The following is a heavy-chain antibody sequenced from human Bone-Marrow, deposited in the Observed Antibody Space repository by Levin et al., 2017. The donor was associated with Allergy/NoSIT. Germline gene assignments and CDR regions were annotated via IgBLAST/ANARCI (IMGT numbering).Heavy chain of an antibody. CDR3: TRLDY. CDR2: IRSSSGHI. CDR1: GLDFSSST. Sequence: LSLTCAASGLDFSSSTMNWVRQAPGKGLEWVSAIRSSSGHIYYAGSVRGRFTISIDNAKNSLYLQMDSLRAEDTAMYYCTRLDYWGRGTLVAVSS. D-gene: IGHD6-25*01. J-gene: IGHJ4*02. V-gene: IGHV3-21*06.